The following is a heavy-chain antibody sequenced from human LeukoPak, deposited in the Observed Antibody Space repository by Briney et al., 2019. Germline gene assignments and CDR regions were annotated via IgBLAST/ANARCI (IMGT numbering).Heavy chain of an antibody. CDR3: ARGRAVAGQLFDY. J-gene: IGHJ4*02. CDR1: GGSISSNNW. Sequence: SETLSLTCAVSGGSISSNNWWSWVRQHPGKGLEWIGEIYHSGSTNYNPSLKSRVTISVDKSKNQFSLNLSSVTAPDTAVYYCARGRAVAGQLFDYWGQGTLVTVSS. CDR2: IYHSGST. V-gene: IGHV4-4*02. D-gene: IGHD6-19*01.